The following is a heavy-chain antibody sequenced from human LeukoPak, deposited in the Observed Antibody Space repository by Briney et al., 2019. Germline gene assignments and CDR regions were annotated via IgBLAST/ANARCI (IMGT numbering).Heavy chain of an antibody. D-gene: IGHD1-26*01. CDR3: AKDRPPRGSGAFDI. V-gene: IGHV3-23*01. Sequence: GGSLRLSCAASGFTFSSYAVSWVRPAPGKGLEWVSAISGSGGRTNYADSVKGRFTISRDNSKNTLYLQMNSLRAEDTAVYYCAKDRPPRGSGAFDIWGQGTMVTVSS. CDR1: GFTFSSYA. J-gene: IGHJ3*02. CDR2: ISGSGGRT.